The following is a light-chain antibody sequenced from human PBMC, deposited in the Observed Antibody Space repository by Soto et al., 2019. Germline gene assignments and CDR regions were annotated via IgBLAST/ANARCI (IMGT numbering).Light chain of an antibody. Sequence: EIVLTQSPATLSLSPGERATLSCRASQSVSYYLAWFQQKPGQAPRLLISDASNRATGIPARFSGSGSGTDFTLTISSLEPXXXXXXXCQQRSNWPPRFSFGPGTKVDIK. CDR3: QQRSNWPPRFS. V-gene: IGKV3-11*01. CDR2: DAS. CDR1: QSVSYY. J-gene: IGKJ3*01.